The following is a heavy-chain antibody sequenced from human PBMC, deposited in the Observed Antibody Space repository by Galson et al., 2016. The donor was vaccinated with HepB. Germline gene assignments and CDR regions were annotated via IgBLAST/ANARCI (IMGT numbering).Heavy chain of an antibody. CDR1: GFTFGSKG. D-gene: IGHD3-22*01. J-gene: IGHJ3*02. V-gene: IGHV3-48*02. CDR2: ITSSGSDT. CDR3: VRGFYFDNSGYATYAFDI. Sequence: SLRLSCAASGFTFGSKGMNWVRQAPGKGLEWISYITSSGSDTFYTASVRGRFTISRDNAENSLDLKMNSLKDEDTAVYFCVRGFYFDNSGYATYAFDIWGHGTLVTVSS.